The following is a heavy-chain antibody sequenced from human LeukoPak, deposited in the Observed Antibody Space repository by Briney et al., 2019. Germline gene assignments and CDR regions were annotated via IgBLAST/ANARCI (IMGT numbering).Heavy chain of an antibody. Sequence: GRSLRLSCAASGFTFSSYAMHWVRQAPGKGLEWVSSISSSSSYIYYADSVKGRFTISRDNAKNSLYLQMNSLRAEDTAVYYCARGTRSAGAFDIWGQGTMVTVSS. J-gene: IGHJ3*02. V-gene: IGHV3-21*01. D-gene: IGHD6-25*01. CDR3: ARGTRSAGAFDI. CDR1: GFTFSSYA. CDR2: ISSSSSYI.